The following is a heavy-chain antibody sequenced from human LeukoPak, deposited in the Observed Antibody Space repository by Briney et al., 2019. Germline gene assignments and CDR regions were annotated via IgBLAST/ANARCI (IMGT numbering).Heavy chain of an antibody. CDR3: ARHLSNMEGTYHFDY. J-gene: IGHJ4*02. V-gene: IGHV5-51*01. Sequence: GESLKISCKGSGYSFTSHWICWVRQMPGKGLEWMGIVYPGDSHTRYSPSFQGQVTMSADKSISTAYLQWSSLKASDTAMYYCARHLSNMEGTYHFDYWGQGTLVTVSS. CDR1: GYSFTSHW. D-gene: IGHD1-14*01. CDR2: VYPGDSHT.